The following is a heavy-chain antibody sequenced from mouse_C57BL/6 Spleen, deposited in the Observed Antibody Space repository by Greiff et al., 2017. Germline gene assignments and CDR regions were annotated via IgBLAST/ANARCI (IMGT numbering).Heavy chain of an antibody. V-gene: IGHV1-53*01. CDR2: INPSNGGT. CDR3: ARGRDWDRAMDY. Sequence: VQLQQSGTELVKPGASVKLSCKASGYTFTSYWMHWVKQRPGQGLEWIGNINPSNGGTNYNEKFKSKATLTVDKSSSTAYMQLSGLTSEDSAVYYCARGRDWDRAMDYWGQGTSVTVSS. D-gene: IGHD4-1*01. CDR1: GYTFTSYW. J-gene: IGHJ4*01.